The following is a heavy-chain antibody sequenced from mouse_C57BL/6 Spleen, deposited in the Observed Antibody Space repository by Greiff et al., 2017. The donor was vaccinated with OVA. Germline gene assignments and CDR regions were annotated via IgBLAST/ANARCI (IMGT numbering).Heavy chain of an antibody. V-gene: IGHV1-81*01. CDR1: GYTFTSYG. Sequence: QVHVKQSGAELARPGASVKLSCKASGYTFTSYGISWVKQRTGQGLEWIGEIYPRSGNTYYNEKFKGKATLTADKSSSTAYMELRSLTSEDSAVYFCARSGTTVVDWYFDVWGTGTTVTVSS. J-gene: IGHJ1*03. D-gene: IGHD1-1*01. CDR2: IYPRSGNT. CDR3: ARSGTTVVDWYFDV.